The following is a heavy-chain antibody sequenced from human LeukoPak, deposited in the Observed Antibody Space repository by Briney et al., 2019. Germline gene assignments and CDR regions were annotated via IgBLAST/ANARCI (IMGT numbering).Heavy chain of an antibody. CDR3: ARERGYSYGLDY. V-gene: IGHV3-30-3*01. Sequence: GRSLTLSCAASGFTFSSYAMHWVRQAPGKGLEWVAVISYDGSNKYYADFVKGRFPISRDNSKNTLYLQMNSLRAEDTAVYYCARERGYSYGLDYWGQGTLVTVSS. J-gene: IGHJ4*02. D-gene: IGHD5-18*01. CDR1: GFTFSSYA. CDR2: ISYDGSNK.